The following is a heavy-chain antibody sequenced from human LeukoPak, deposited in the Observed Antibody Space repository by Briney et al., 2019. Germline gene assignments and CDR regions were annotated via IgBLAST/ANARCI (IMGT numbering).Heavy chain of an antibody. CDR3: ARGPSRGGSYWIDY. J-gene: IGHJ4*02. D-gene: IGHD1-26*01. CDR2: IIPIFGTA. Sequence: SVKVSCKASGGTFSSYAISWVRQAPGQGLEWMGGIIPIFGTANYAQKFQGRVTITTDESTSTAYMGLSSLRSEDTAVYYCARGPSRGGSYWIDYWGQGTLVTVSS. V-gene: IGHV1-69*05. CDR1: GGTFSSYA.